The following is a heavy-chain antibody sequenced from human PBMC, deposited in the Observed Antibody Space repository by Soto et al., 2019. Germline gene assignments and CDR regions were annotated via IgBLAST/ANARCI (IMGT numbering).Heavy chain of an antibody. V-gene: IGHV3-7*01. Sequence: GSLRLSCAASGFTFSSYWMSWVRQAPGKGLEWVANIKQDGSEKYYVDSVKGRFTISRDNAKNSLYLQMNSLRAEDTAVYYCAIFRFDYYGSGSYYVENYAFDIWGQGKMVTVSS. CDR3: AIFRFDYYGSGSYYVENYAFDI. CDR2: IKQDGSEK. D-gene: IGHD3-10*01. J-gene: IGHJ3*02. CDR1: GFTFSSYW.